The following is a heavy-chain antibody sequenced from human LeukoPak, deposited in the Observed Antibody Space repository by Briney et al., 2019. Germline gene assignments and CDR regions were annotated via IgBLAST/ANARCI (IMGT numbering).Heavy chain of an antibody. V-gene: IGHV7-4-1*02. J-gene: IGHJ5*02. Sequence: ASVKVSCKASGYTFTSYAMNWVRQAPGQRLEWMGWINTNTGTPMYAQGFAGRFVFSLDTPVSTAYLQINSLKAEDTAVYYCARDHQACTSSWFDLWGQGTLVTVAS. CDR2: INTNTGTP. CDR1: GYTFTSYA. CDR3: ARDHQACTSSWFDL. D-gene: IGHD2-2*01.